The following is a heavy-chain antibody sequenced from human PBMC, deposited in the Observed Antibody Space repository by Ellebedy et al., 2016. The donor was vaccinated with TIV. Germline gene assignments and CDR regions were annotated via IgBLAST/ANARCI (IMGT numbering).Heavy chain of an antibody. CDR3: AKSWFGELFGYFQH. Sequence: GGSLRLSXAASGFTFSSYGMHWVRQAPGKGLEWVAVISYDGSNKYYADSVKGRFTISRDNSKNTLYLQMNSLRAEDTAVYYCAKSWFGELFGYFQHWGQGTLVTVSS. CDR2: ISYDGSNK. V-gene: IGHV3-30*18. CDR1: GFTFSSYG. J-gene: IGHJ1*01. D-gene: IGHD3-10*01.